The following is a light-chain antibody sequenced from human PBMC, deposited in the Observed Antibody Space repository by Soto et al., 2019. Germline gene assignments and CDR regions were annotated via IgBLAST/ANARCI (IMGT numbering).Light chain of an antibody. J-gene: IGKJ1*01. Sequence: EIVMTQSPATLSVSPGERATLSCRARQSVSSNLAWYQQKPGHAPRLLIYGASTRATGIPARFSGSGSGTEFTLTISSLQSEDFAVYYCQQYNNWPPWTFGQGTTVEIK. CDR3: QQYNNWPPWT. CDR2: GAS. V-gene: IGKV3-15*01. CDR1: QSVSSN.